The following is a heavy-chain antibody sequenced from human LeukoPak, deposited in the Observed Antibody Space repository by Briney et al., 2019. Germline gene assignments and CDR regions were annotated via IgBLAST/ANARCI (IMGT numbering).Heavy chain of an antibody. CDR3: AKEFGGNSASYYYYGMDV. V-gene: IGHV3-30*18. CDR2: ISYDGSNK. Sequence: PGGSLRLSCAASGFTFSSYGTHWVRQAPGKGLEWVAVISYDGSNKYYADSVKGRFTISRDNSKNTLYLQMNSLRAEDTAVYYCAKEFGGNSASYYYYGMDVWGQGTTVTVSS. CDR1: GFTFSSYG. D-gene: IGHD4-23*01. J-gene: IGHJ6*02.